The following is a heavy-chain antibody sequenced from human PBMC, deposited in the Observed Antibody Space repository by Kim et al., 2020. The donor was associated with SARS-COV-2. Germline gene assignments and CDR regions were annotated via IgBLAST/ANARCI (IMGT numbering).Heavy chain of an antibody. CDR2: INHSGST. CDR3: ARGRITIFGVVSHPFDY. Sequence: SETLSLTCAVYGGSFSGYYWSWIRRPPGKGLEWIGEINHSGSTNYNPSLKSRVTISVDTSKNQFSLKLSSVTAADTAVYYCARGRITIFGVVSHPFDYWGQGTLVTVSS. D-gene: IGHD3-3*01. CDR1: GGSFSGYY. J-gene: IGHJ4*02. V-gene: IGHV4-34*01.